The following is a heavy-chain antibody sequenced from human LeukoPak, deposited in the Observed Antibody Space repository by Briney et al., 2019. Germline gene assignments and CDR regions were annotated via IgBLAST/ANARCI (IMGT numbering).Heavy chain of an antibody. V-gene: IGHV3-23*01. Sequence: PGGSLRLSCAASGFTFSSYAMSWVRQAPGKGLQWVSSISGSGGSTYYADSVKGRFTISRDNSKNTLYLQMNSLRAEDTAVYYCAKSEGREYYFDFWGQGTLVTVSS. J-gene: IGHJ4*02. D-gene: IGHD3-10*01. CDR3: AKSEGREYYFDF. CDR1: GFTFSSYA. CDR2: ISGSGGST.